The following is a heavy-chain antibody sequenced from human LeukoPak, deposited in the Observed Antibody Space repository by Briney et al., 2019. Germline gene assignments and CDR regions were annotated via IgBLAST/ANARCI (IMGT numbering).Heavy chain of an antibody. CDR3: ASTSQTTVTSFDY. D-gene: IGHD4-17*01. CDR2: ISYDGSNR. J-gene: IGHJ4*02. CDR1: GFTFSSYA. Sequence: GGSLRLSCAASGFTFSSYAMHWVRQAPGKGLEWVAVISYDGSNRYHADSVKGRFTISRDNSKNTLYLQMNSLRAEDTAVYYCASTSQTTVTSFDYWGQGTLVTVSS. V-gene: IGHV3-30-3*01.